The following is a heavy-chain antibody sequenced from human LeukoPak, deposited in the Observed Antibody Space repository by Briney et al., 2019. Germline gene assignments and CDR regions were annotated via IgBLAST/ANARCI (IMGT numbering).Heavy chain of an antibody. CDR2: IYHSGST. D-gene: IGHD3-10*01. Sequence: SETLSLTCTVSGYSINNGYYWGWIRQPPGKGLEWIGSIYHSGSTYYKPSLKSRVTISVDTSKNQFSLKLSSVTAADTAVYYCARRITMVRGVLNWGQGTLVTVSS. J-gene: IGHJ4*02. CDR3: ARRITMVRGVLN. V-gene: IGHV4-38-2*02. CDR1: GYSINNGYY.